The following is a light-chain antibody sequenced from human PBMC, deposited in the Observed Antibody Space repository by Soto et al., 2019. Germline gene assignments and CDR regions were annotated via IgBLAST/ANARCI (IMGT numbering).Light chain of an antibody. V-gene: IGKV1-33*01. CDR3: QQYDDLPIT. CDR1: HDISHY. CDR2: DAS. Sequence: IQLTQCPSSLSESLGHTFTLPCQSSHDISHYLNWYQQKPGKALKLLIYDASNLHPGVPSRFRGSGSGTEFSFNITSLQPEDVATYYCQQYDDLPITFGQGTRLEIK. J-gene: IGKJ5*01.